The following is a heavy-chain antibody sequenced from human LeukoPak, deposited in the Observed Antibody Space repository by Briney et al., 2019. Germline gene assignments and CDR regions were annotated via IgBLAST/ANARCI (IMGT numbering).Heavy chain of an antibody. D-gene: IGHD3-22*01. CDR1: GFTVSSNY. V-gene: IGHV3-53*01. Sequence: VGSLRLSCAASGFTVSSNYMSWVRQAPGKGLEWVSVIYSGGSTYHADSVKGRFTISRDNSKNMVYLQMNSLRVEDTAVYYCAREYDSSGYYYFDYWGQGTLVTVSS. J-gene: IGHJ4*02. CDR2: IYSGGST. CDR3: AREYDSSGYYYFDY.